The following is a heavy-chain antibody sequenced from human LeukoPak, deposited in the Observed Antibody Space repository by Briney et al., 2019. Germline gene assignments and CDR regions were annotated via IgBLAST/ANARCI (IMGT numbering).Heavy chain of an antibody. D-gene: IGHD2-2*01. Sequence: PSETLSLTCAVYGGSFSGYYWGWIRQPPGKGLEWIGSIYYSGSTYYNPSLKSRVTISVDTSKNRFSLKLSSVTAADTAVYYCARLRDGVVVPAAMRRWFDPWGQGTLVTVSS. CDR3: ARLRDGVVVPAAMRRWFDP. CDR2: IYYSGST. J-gene: IGHJ5*02. V-gene: IGHV4-39*01. CDR1: GGSFSGYY.